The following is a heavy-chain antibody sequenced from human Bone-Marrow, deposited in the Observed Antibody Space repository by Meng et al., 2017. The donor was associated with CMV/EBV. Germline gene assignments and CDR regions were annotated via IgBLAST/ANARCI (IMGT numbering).Heavy chain of an antibody. J-gene: IGHJ6*02. CDR2: INPSGGST. V-gene: IGHV1-46*01. Sequence: ASVKVSCKASGYTFTSYYMHWVRQAPGQGLEWMGIINPSGGSTSYAQKFQGRVTMTRDTSTSTVYMELSSLRSEDTAVFYCARSLPGPKVEVVPAAKSTYYYYYGMDVWGQGTTVTSP. CDR3: ARSLPGPKVEVVPAAKSTYYYYYGMDV. CDR1: GYTFTSYY. D-gene: IGHD2-2*01.